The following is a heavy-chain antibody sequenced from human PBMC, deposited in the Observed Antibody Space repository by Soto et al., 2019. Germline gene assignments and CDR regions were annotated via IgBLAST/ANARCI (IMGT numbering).Heavy chain of an antibody. CDR3: AKDMYYYDSSDWGDY. V-gene: IGHV3-23*01. CDR2: ISGSGGST. J-gene: IGHJ4*02. Sequence: GGSLRLSCAASGFTFSSYAMSWVRQAPGKGLEWVSAISGSGGSTYYADSVKGRFTISRDNSKNTLYLQMNSLRAEDTAVYYCAKDMYYYDSSDWGDYWGQGTLVTVSS. CDR1: GFTFSSYA. D-gene: IGHD3-22*01.